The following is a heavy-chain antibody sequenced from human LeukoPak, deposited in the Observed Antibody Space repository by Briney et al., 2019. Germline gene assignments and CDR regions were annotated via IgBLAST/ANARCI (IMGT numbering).Heavy chain of an antibody. Sequence: GGSLRLSCAASGFTFSSYAMSWVRHAPGKGLEWVSVISAGGDSTYYADSVKGRFTISRDNSKNTLYLQMNSLRAEDTAVYYCAKGVTGSCYSSMDVWGQGTTVAVSS. V-gene: IGHV3-23*01. CDR1: GFTFSSYA. D-gene: IGHD2-15*01. CDR3: AKGVTGSCYSSMDV. CDR2: ISAGGDST. J-gene: IGHJ6*02.